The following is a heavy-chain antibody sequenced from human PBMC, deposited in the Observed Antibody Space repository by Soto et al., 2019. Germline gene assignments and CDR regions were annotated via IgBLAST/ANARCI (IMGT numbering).Heavy chain of an antibody. D-gene: IGHD5-12*01. CDR2: INTYNGMT. CDR1: GYTFINYH. Sequence: QVQLVQSGGEVKKPGASVTVSCKASGYTFINYHITWVRQAPGQGLEWMAWINTYNGMTDYAQKFQGRVTMTRDTSTSTAYMELRNLGSDGTGVYFCAKSLRGEMATDWGQGTLVTVSS. V-gene: IGHV1-18*01. J-gene: IGHJ4*02. CDR3: AKSLRGEMATD.